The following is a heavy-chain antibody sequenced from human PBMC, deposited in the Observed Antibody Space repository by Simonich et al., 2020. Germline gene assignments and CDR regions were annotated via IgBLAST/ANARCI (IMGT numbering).Heavy chain of an antibody. V-gene: IGHV1-2*02. J-gene: IGHJ3*02. CDR1: GYTFTGYY. Sequence: QVQLVQSGAEVKKPGASVKVSCTASGYTFTGYYMHWVRQAPGQGLGGMGWSNPNSGGTNYAQKIQGRVTMTRDTSISTAYMELSRLRSDDTAVYYCARVRFEAFDIWGQGTMVTVSS. CDR2: SNPNSGGT. CDR3: ARVRFEAFDI.